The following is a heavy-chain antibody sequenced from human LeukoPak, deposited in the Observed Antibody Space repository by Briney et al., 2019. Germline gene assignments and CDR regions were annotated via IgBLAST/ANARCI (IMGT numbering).Heavy chain of an antibody. CDR1: GFTFSDYW. D-gene: IGHD2-21*02. CDR3: TRGQSYCGADCYSD. Sequence: GGSLRLSCAASGFTFSDYWMHWVRQAPGKGLVWVSRINIDGSSISYAESVKGRFTISRDNSKNTVFLQMNSLRVEDTALYYCTRGQSYCGADCYSDWGQGTLVTVSS. V-gene: IGHV3-74*01. J-gene: IGHJ4*02. CDR2: INIDGSSI.